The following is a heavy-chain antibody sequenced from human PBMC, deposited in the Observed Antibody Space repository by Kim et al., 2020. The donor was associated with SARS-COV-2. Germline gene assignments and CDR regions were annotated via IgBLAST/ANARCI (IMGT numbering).Heavy chain of an antibody. V-gene: IGHV1-18*01. J-gene: IGHJ3*02. CDR3: ARGGGLTDDAFDI. D-gene: IGHD3-10*01. Sequence: YAQTTQGGVTKTTDTSTSTAYMELRSLRSDDTAVYYCARGGGLTDDAFDIWGQGTMVTVSS.